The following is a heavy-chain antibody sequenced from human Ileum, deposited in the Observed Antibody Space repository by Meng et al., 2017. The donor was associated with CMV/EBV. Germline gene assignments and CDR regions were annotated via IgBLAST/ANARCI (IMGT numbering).Heavy chain of an antibody. D-gene: IGHD5-18*01. J-gene: IGHJ4*01. Sequence: GSLRLSCTVSGDSISSSYSYWAWIRQPPGKGLEWIGTFYYGGSTYYNPSLTSRVTISVDTPRNQLSLKPTSVTAADTALYFCAHREATPMGLDYRGQGARVTVSS. V-gene: IGHV4-39*07. CDR2: FYYGGST. CDR3: AHREATPMGLDY. CDR1: GDSISSSYSY.